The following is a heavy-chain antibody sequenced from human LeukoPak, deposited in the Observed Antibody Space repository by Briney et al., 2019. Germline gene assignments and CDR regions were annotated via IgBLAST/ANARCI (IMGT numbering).Heavy chain of an antibody. Sequence: GGSLRLSCAASGFTFSSYAMTWVRQAPGKGLEWVSALSGRGDTTYYADSVKGRFTISRDSSKNTLYLQMNSLRAEDTAVYYCAKSMVRGIIILDFDYWGQGTLVTVSS. CDR1: GFTFSSYA. V-gene: IGHV3-23*01. CDR3: AKSMVRGIIILDFDY. CDR2: LSGRGDTT. J-gene: IGHJ4*02. D-gene: IGHD3-10*01.